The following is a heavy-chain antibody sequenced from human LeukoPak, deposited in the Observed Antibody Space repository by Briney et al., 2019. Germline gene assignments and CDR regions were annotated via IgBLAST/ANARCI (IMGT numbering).Heavy chain of an antibody. CDR1: QFSISYDW. D-gene: IGHD6-19*01. V-gene: IGHV3-7*01. J-gene: IGHJ4*02. CDR3: ARGSGWFFGL. Sequence: GGSLRLSCAASQFSISYDWMHWVRQAPGKGLEWVASIKEDGRDIHYLDSVKGRFSISRDNAKNSLYLEMNTLRAEDTAVYYCARGSGWFFGLWGQGSLVTVSS. CDR2: IKEDGRDI.